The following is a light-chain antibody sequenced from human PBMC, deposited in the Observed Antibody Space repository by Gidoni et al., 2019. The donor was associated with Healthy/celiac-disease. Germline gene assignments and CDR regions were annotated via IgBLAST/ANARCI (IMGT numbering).Light chain of an antibody. Sequence: EIVLTQSPATLSLYPGERATLSCRASQSVSSYLALYQQKPGQAPRLLIYDASNRATGIPARFIGSGSGTDLTLTISSLEPEDFAVYYCQQRSNWPLTFGGGTKMEIK. CDR3: QQRSNWPLT. CDR1: QSVSSY. CDR2: DAS. V-gene: IGKV3-11*01. J-gene: IGKJ4*01.